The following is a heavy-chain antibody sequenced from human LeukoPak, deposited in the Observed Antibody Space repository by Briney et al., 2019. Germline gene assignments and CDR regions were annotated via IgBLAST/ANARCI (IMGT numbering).Heavy chain of an antibody. CDR1: GGSFSGYY. CDR2: INHSGST. J-gene: IGHJ5*02. V-gene: IGHV4-34*01. CDR3: AELELGH. D-gene: IGHD1-1*01. Sequence: SETLSLTCAVYGGSFSGYYWSWIRQPPGKGLEWIGEINHSGSTNYNPSLKSRVTISEDTSKNEFSLKLSSVTAADTAVYYCAELELGHWSQGTLVTVSS.